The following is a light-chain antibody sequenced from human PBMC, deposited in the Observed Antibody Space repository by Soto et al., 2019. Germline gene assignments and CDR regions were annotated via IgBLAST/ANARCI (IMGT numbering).Light chain of an antibody. J-gene: IGKJ1*01. CDR2: GAS. CDR1: QSVSSK. V-gene: IGKV3-15*01. Sequence: VMTQSPGRISTSXGGSSTLAXXASQSVSSKLAWYQQKPGQAPRLLIYGASTRATGIPARFSGSGSGTEFTLTISSLQSEDFAVYYCQQRSNWPPSFGQGTKVDI. CDR3: QQRSNWPPS.